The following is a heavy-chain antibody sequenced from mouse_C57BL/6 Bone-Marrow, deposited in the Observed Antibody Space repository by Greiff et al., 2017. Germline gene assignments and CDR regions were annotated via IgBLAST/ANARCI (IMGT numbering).Heavy chain of an antibody. CDR1: GFTFSSYG. Sequence: EVQGVESGGDLVKPGGSLKLSCAASGFTFSSYGMSWVRQTPDKRLEWVATISSGGSYTYYPDSVKGRFTISRDTAKNTLYLQMSSLKSEDTAMYYCARLHVENFDYWGQGTTLTVSS. CDR3: ARLHVENFDY. CDR2: ISSGGSYT. V-gene: IGHV5-6*01. J-gene: IGHJ2*01.